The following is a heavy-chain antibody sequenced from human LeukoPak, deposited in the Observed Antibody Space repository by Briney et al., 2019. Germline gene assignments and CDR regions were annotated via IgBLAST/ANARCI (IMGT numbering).Heavy chain of an antibody. D-gene: IGHD1-26*01. CDR1: GYSFTNYW. CDR2: IYPGDSET. V-gene: IGHV5-51*01. J-gene: IGHJ4*02. Sequence: GESLKISCKGSGYSFTNYWIGWVRQMPGKGLEYMGIIYPGDSETKYSPSFQGQVTLSADKSISTAYLQWSSLKAADTAMYYCARGGIVGATRSYFDYWGQGTLVTVSS. CDR3: ARGGIVGATRSYFDY.